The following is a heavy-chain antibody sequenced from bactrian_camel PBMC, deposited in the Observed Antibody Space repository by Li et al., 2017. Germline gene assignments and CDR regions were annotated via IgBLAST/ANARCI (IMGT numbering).Heavy chain of an antibody. V-gene: IGHV3S1*01. CDR1: AYTYSSNC. D-gene: IGHD1*01. CDR2: IYTGADST. J-gene: IGHJ4*01. Sequence: HVQLVESGGGSVPAGRFLRLACAASAYTYSSNCMGWFRQAPGKEREPVAAIYTGADSTHYVDSVKGRFTISHDAAKNSIDLQMNSLKPDDTAVYYCAATGQMLSVAGCRTQGTQVTVS.